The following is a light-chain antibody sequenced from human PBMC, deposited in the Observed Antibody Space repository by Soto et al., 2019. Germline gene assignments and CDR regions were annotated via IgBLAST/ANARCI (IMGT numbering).Light chain of an antibody. CDR1: SSDVGGYNY. CDR2: GVS. J-gene: IGLJ1*01. V-gene: IGLV2-8*01. CDR3: SSYAGSNNYV. Sequence: QSVLTQPPSASGSPGQSVTISCTGTSSDVGGYNYVSWYQQHPGKAPKLMIYGVSKRPSGVPDRFSGSKSGNTASLTVSGLQAEDEADYYCSSYAGSNNYVFGPGIKLTVL.